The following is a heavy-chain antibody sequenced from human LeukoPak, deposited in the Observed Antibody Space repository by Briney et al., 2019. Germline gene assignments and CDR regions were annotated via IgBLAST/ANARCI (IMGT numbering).Heavy chain of an antibody. D-gene: IGHD1-14*01. V-gene: IGHV3-23*01. Sequence: GGSLRLSCAASGITFSRYTMTWVRQAPGKGLECVSSINNVGESALYADAVQGRFTISRDNSKNTLYLQMNSLGDDDTAVYYCARAGPYYLDYWGQGTLLTVSS. CDR1: GITFSRYT. J-gene: IGHJ4*02. CDR2: INNVGESA. CDR3: ARAGPYYLDY.